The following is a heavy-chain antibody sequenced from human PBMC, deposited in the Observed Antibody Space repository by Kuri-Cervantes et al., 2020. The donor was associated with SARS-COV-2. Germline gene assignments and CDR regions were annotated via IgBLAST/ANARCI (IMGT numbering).Heavy chain of an antibody. CDR2: MNGDGSTI. V-gene: IGHV3-74*01. Sequence: GESLKISCAASGFTFSRDTMYWVRQAPGKGLVWVSRMNGDGSTITYADSVKGRFTISRDNAKNSLYLQMNSLRAEDTAVYYCARDRPYSSSWYFYYYYYMDVWGKGTTVTVSS. J-gene: IGHJ6*03. D-gene: IGHD6-13*01. CDR1: GFTFSRDT. CDR3: ARDRPYSSSWYFYYYYYMDV.